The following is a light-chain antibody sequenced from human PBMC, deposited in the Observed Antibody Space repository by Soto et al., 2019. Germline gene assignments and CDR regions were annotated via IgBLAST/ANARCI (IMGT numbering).Light chain of an antibody. Sequence: QSVLTQPASVSGSPGQSITISCTGTSSDVGSYNLVSWYQQHPGKAPKLMIYEGSKRPSGVSNRFSGSKSGNTASLTISGLQAEDEADYYCCSYAGRSTYVFGTGTSHRP. J-gene: IGLJ1*01. V-gene: IGLV2-23*01. CDR2: EGS. CDR1: SSDVGSYNL. CDR3: CSYAGRSTYV.